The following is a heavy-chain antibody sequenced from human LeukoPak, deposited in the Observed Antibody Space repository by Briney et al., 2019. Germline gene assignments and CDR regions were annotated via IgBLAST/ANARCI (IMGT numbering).Heavy chain of an antibody. CDR3: AKVESGTVWFDP. J-gene: IGHJ5*02. Sequence: PWGSLRLSCAASGFTFSSYAMSWVRQAPGKGLEWVSAISGSGGSTYYADSVKGRFTISRDNSKNTLYLQMNSLRAEDTAVYYCAKVESGTVWFDPWGQGTLVTVSS. CDR1: GFTFSSYA. V-gene: IGHV3-23*01. CDR2: ISGSGGST. D-gene: IGHD2-8*02.